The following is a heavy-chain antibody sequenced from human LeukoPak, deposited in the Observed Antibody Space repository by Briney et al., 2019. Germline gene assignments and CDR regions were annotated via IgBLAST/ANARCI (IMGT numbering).Heavy chain of an antibody. Sequence: GGSLRLSCAASGFTFDDYAMHWVRQAPGKGLEWVSGISWNRGSIGYADSVKGRFTISRDNAKNSLYLQMNSLRAEDTALYYCAKDKRNYYDSSGYSYYFDYWGQGTLVTVSS. J-gene: IGHJ4*02. D-gene: IGHD3-22*01. CDR3: AKDKRNYYDSSGYSYYFDY. V-gene: IGHV3-9*01. CDR2: ISWNRGSI. CDR1: GFTFDDYA.